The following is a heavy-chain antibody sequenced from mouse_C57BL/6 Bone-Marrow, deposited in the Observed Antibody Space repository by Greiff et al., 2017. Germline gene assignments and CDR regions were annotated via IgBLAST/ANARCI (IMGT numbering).Heavy chain of an antibody. V-gene: IGHV2-5*01. D-gene: IGHD2-3*01. CDR3: ATVSDGYYVGYYAMYY. CDR1: GFSLTSYG. J-gene: IGHJ4*01. CDR2: IWRGGST. Sequence: VQGVESGPGLVQPSQSLSITCTVSGFSLTSYGVHWVRQSPGKGLEWLGVIWRGGSTDYNAAFMSRLSITKDNSKSQVFFKMNSLQADDTAIYYGATVSDGYYVGYYAMYYWGQGTSVTVSS.